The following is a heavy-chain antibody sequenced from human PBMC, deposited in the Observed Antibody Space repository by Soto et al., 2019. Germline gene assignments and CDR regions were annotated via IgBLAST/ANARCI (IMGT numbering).Heavy chain of an antibody. CDR3: ARDLGYYDSSGRRSAFDI. D-gene: IGHD3-22*01. CDR2: ISSSSSYI. CDR1: GFTFSSYS. Sequence: GGSLRLSWAASGFTFSSYSMNWVRQAPGKGLEWVSSISSSSSYIYYADSVKGRFTISRDNAKNSLYLQMNSLRAEDTAVYYCARDLGYYDSSGRRSAFDIWGQGTMGTVSS. V-gene: IGHV3-21*01. J-gene: IGHJ3*02.